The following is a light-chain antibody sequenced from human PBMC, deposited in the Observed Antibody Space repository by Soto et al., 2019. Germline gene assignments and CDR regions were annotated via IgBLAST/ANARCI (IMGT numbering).Light chain of an antibody. CDR3: QHYGSSAL. CDR1: QSVSSSY. V-gene: IGKV3-20*01. J-gene: IGKJ3*01. Sequence: EIVLTQSPGTLSLSPGERATLSCRASQSVSSSYLAWYQQKPGQAPRLLIYGASSRATGISDRFSGSGSGTDFTLTISRLEPEDFAVYYCQHYGSSALFGPGTNVDIK. CDR2: GAS.